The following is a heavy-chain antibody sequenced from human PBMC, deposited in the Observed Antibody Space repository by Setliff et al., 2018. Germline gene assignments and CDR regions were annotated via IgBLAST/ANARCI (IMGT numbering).Heavy chain of an antibody. Sequence: SETLSLTCTVSGGSISSGFYYWSWIRQPAGKGLEWIGRIHSSGDTKYNPSLKTRVTIAVDTSKNQFSLKLNPATAADTAVYYCARATVGLATIIYFDSWGPGTLVTVSS. CDR3: ARATVGLATIIYFDS. D-gene: IGHD4-4*01. V-gene: IGHV4-61*02. CDR1: GGSISSGFYY. CDR2: IHSSGDT. J-gene: IGHJ4*02.